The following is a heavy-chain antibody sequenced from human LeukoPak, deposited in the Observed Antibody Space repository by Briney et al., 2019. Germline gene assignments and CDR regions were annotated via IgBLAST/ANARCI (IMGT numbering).Heavy chain of an antibody. CDR2: IYSGGGT. CDR1: AFTVSGNY. J-gene: IGHJ4*02. CDR3: KSTRSQLDGGFFAY. D-gene: IGHD1-1*01. Sequence: GGSLRLSCAASAFTVSGNYMSWVRQAPGKGLEWVSVIYSGGGTYYADSVKGRFTISRDNSKNTLYLQMNSLRAYDTPVYNAKSTRSQLDGGFFAYWGQVTLVTVSS. V-gene: IGHV3-53*01.